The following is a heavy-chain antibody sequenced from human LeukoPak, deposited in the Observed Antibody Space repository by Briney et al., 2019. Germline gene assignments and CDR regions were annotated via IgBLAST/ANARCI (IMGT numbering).Heavy chain of an antibody. CDR1: GFTFSSYG. J-gene: IGHJ5*01. Sequence: GGSLRLSCAASGFTFSSYGMHRVRQAPGKGLEWVAVISYDGTNKFYADSVKGRFTISRDNSKNTLFLQMNSLRAGDTAVYYCAKELYSTTWFDYWGQGTLVTVSS. V-gene: IGHV3-30*18. D-gene: IGHD6-13*01. CDR3: AKELYSTTWFDY. CDR2: ISYDGTNK.